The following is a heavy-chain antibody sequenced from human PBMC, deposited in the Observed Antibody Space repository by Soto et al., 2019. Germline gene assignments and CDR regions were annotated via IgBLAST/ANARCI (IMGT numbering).Heavy chain of an antibody. CDR1: GYTFTSHG. D-gene: IGHD2-21*02. CDR3: AIWAGQNRDFVVPFGY. CDR2: ISGYNGNT. V-gene: IGHV1-18*04. J-gene: IGHJ4*02. Sequence: QVQLVQSGAEVKKPGASVKVSCKASGYTFTSHGISWVRQAPGQGLEWMGWISGYNGNTNYAQKLQGRVTMTTDTPTGTAEMELRSLRSDETAVYYCAIWAGQNRDFVVPFGYCGQGTRVTVSS.